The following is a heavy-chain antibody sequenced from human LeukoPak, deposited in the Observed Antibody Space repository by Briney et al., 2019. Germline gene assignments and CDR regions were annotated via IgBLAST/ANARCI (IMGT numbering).Heavy chain of an antibody. V-gene: IGHV3-21*01. CDR1: GFTFSSYS. D-gene: IGHD3-16*01. J-gene: IGHJ3*02. CDR2: ISSSSSYI. CDR3: ARYYDTTVGDAFDI. Sequence: GGSLRLSCAASGFTFSSYSMNWVRQAPGKGLEWVSSISSSSSYIYYADSVKGRFTISRDNGKNSLYLQLNSLRAEDTAVYYCARYYDTTVGDAFDIWGQGTMVTVSS.